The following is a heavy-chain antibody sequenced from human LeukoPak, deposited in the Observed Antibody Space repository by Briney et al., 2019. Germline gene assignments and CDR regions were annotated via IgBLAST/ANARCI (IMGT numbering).Heavy chain of an antibody. J-gene: IGHJ5*02. Sequence: PSETLSLTCTVSDASVTTYSWSWLRQPAGKGLEWIGRVYSSGATKYNPSLKSRVTISADTSKNQFSLKLPSVTAADTAVYYCARRIPGSWFDPWGQGTLVTVSS. CDR3: ARRIPGSWFDP. CDR2: VYSSGAT. D-gene: IGHD1-26*01. V-gene: IGHV4-4*07. CDR1: DASVTTYS.